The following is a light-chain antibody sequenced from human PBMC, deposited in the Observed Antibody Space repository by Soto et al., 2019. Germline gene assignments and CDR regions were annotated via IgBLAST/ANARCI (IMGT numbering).Light chain of an antibody. Sequence: ETVMTQSPANLSVSPGERAALSCRASQSVSSNLAWYQQKPVKAPRLLIHGASTRATGFPARFSGSGPGTDFTLTISRLEPEDFAVYYCQQYGSSGTFGQGTKVDI. CDR3: QQYGSSGT. J-gene: IGKJ1*01. V-gene: IGKV3-15*01. CDR1: QSVSSN. CDR2: GAS.